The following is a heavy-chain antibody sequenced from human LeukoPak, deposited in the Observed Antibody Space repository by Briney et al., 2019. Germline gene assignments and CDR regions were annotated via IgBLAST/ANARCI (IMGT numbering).Heavy chain of an antibody. Sequence: SETLSLTCTVSGGSISSGGYYWSWIRQHPGKGLEWIGYIYYSGSTYYNPSLKSRVTISVDTSKNQFSLKLSSVTAADTAVYYCARELSSSWFYIDYWAREPWSPSPQ. CDR1: GGSISSGGYY. CDR2: IYYSGST. D-gene: IGHD6-13*01. CDR3: ARELSSSWFYIDY. J-gene: IGHJ4*02. V-gene: IGHV4-31*03.